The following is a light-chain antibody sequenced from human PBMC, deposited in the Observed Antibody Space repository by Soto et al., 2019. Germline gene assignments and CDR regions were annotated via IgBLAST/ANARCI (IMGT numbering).Light chain of an antibody. CDR2: GAS. CDR1: QTVSGNY. CDR3: QQYGGSRA. V-gene: IGKV3-20*01. J-gene: IGKJ1*01. Sequence: ESVLTQSPGTLSLSPGEGGTLSCRASQTVSGNYLAWYQQKPGQAPRLLIYGASNRAPGIPDRFSGSGSGTDFTLRISRLGPEDFAVYFCQQYGGSRAFGQGTKGEI.